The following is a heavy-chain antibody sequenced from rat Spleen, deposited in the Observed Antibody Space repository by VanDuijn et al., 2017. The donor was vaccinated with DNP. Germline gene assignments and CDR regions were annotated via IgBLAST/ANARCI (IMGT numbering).Heavy chain of an antibody. D-gene: IGHD1-3*01. CDR2: IIYDGSRT. CDR1: GFTLSTFP. Sequence: EVQLVESGGGLVQPGRSMKLSCTASGFTLSTFPMAWVRQAPKKGLEWVATIIYDGSRTYYRDSVKGRFTISRDNAKSTLYLQMDSLRSEDTATYYCARHGRVTTVATYWYFDFWGPGTMVTVSS. J-gene: IGHJ1*01. CDR3: ARHGRVTTVATYWYFDF. V-gene: IGHV5-46*01.